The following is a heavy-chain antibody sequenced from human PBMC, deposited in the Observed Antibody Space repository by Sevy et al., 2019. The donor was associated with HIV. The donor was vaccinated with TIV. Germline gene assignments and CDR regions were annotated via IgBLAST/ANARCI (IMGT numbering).Heavy chain of an antibody. V-gene: IGHV3-23*01. J-gene: IGHJ1*01. CDR1: GFIFSGYV. CDR3: AKDASSSWTGRTFQH. Sequence: GGSLRLSCAASGFIFSGYVMSWVRQAPGKGLEWVSGISASGGSPYYADSAKGRFTVSRDNSKNTLYLEMNSLRAEDTAVYYSAKDASSSWTGRTFQHWGQGTLVTVSS. D-gene: IGHD6-13*01. CDR2: ISASGGSP.